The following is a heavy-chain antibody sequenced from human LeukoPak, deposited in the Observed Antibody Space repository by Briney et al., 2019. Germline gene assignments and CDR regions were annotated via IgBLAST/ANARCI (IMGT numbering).Heavy chain of an antibody. Sequence: SETLSLTCTVSGGSISSYYWSWIRQPPGKGLEWIGYIYYSGSTNYNPSLKSRVTISVDTSKNRFSLKLSSVTAADTAVYYCAREPALGYCSSTSCQSAGIDYWGQGTLVTVSS. D-gene: IGHD2-2*01. CDR2: IYYSGST. V-gene: IGHV4-59*01. CDR3: AREPALGYCSSTSCQSAGIDY. J-gene: IGHJ4*02. CDR1: GGSISSYY.